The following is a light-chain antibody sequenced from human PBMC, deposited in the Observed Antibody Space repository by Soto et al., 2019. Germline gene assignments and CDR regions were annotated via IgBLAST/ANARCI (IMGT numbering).Light chain of an antibody. J-gene: IGLJ1*01. CDR1: SSDVGGYNY. V-gene: IGLV2-8*02. Sequence: QSVLTQPPSASRSPGQSVTISCTGTSSDVGGYNYVSWYQQHPGKAPKLMIYEVTKRPSGVPDRFSGSKSGNTASLSVSGLLAEDEADYYCASYAGSNKVFGTGTKLTVL. CDR3: ASYAGSNKV. CDR2: EVT.